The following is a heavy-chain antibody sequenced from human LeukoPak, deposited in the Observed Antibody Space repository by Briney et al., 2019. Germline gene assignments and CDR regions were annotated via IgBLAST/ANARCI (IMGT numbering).Heavy chain of an antibody. CDR1: GFTFSDRY. V-gene: IGHV3-53*01. D-gene: IGHD3-3*02. CDR2: IYSGGST. CDR3: AKDRSFGVVITTCDFDY. Sequence: GGSLRLSCAASGFTFSDRYMDWVRQAPGKGLEWVSVIYSGGSTYYADSVKGRFTISRDNSKNTLYLQMNSLRAEDTAVYYCAKDRSFGVVITTCDFDYWGQGTLVTVSS. J-gene: IGHJ4*02.